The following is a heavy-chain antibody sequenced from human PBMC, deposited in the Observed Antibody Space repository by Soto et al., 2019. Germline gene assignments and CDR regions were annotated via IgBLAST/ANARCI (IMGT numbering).Heavy chain of an antibody. CDR3: ARERQWESLPY. J-gene: IGHJ4*02. CDR2: VSAYNRNT. D-gene: IGHD1-26*01. V-gene: IGHV1-18*01. CDR1: GYTFRNYG. Sequence: QVQLVQSGAEVKKPGASVKVSCEAYGYTFRNYGITWVRQAPGQGLEWMGWVSAYNRNTNYAQKFQERATMTTDTSTSTAYMELRSLRSDDTATYFCARERQWESLPYWGQGTLVTVSS.